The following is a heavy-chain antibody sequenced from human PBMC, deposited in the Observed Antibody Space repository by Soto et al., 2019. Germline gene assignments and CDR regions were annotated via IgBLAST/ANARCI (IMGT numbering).Heavy chain of an antibody. CDR1: GGTFSSYA. CDR2: IIPIFGTA. Sequence: SVKVSCKASGGTFSSYAISWVRQAPGQGLEWMGGIIPIFGTANYAQKFQGRVTITADESTSTAYMELSSLRSEDTAVYYCASSDNLNYGDYYYYYGMDVWGQGTTVTVSS. CDR3: ASSDNLNYGDYYYYYGMDV. J-gene: IGHJ6*02. D-gene: IGHD1-7*01. V-gene: IGHV1-69*13.